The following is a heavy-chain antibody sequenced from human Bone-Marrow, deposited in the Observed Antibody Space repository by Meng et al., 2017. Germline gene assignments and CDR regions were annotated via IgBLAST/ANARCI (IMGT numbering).Heavy chain of an antibody. D-gene: IGHD6-25*01. CDR3: ARDPAAFDF. V-gene: IGHV6-1*01. CDR2: TYYKSKWYN. J-gene: IGHJ4*02. CDR1: GDSVSTNSAA. Sequence: QVHLPQSGPGQVKPSQPLSLPCAISGDSVSTNSAAWNWIRQSPSRGLEWLGRTYYKSKWYNDYAESVKSRITIIPDTSKNQFSLQLNSVTPEDTAVYYGARDPAAFDFWGQGILVTVSS.